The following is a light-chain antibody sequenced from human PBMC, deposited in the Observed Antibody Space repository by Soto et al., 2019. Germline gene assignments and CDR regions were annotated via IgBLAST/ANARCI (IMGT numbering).Light chain of an antibody. Sequence: QSALTQPPSVSGAPWQRVTISCTGTSSNIGAGHAVHWYRQFPGAAPKLLIYGDTHRPSGVPDRFSGSKSATSASLVITGRQAEDEADYYCQSYDTSLRGWLFGGGTKLTVL. CDR1: SSNIGAGHA. CDR2: GDT. V-gene: IGLV1-40*01. CDR3: QSYDTSLRGWL. J-gene: IGLJ3*02.